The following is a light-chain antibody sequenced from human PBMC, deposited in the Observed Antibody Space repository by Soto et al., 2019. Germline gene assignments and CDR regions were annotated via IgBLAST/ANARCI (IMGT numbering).Light chain of an antibody. CDR3: MQGLTTPLT. CDR2: LGS. J-gene: IGKJ4*01. Sequence: DNVLTQSPLSLPVTPGEPASISCRSSQSLLSSNGNNYLDWYLQKPGQSPQVLIYLGSNRASGVPDRFSGSGSGTDFTLKISRVEAEDVGVYYCMQGLTTPLTFGGGTKVEIK. CDR1: QSLLSSNGNNY. V-gene: IGKV2-28*01.